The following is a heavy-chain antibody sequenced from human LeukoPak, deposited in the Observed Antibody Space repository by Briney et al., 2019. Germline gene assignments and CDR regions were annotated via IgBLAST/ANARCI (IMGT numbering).Heavy chain of an antibody. J-gene: IGHJ3*02. CDR1: GGSFSGYY. CDR3: ARGQRLFSIRAFDI. Sequence: SETLSLTCAAYGGSFSGYYWSWIRQPPGKGLEWIGEINHSGSTNYNPSLKSRVTISVDTSKNQFSLKLSSVTAADTAVYYCARGQRLFSIRAFDIWGQGTMVTVSS. D-gene: IGHD3-10*02. CDR2: INHSGST. V-gene: IGHV4-34*01.